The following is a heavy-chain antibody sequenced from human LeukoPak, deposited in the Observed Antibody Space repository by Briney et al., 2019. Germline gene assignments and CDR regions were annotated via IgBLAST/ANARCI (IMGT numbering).Heavy chain of an antibody. J-gene: IGHJ4*02. CDR2: IIPIFGTA. Sequence: GASVKVSCKASGYTFTSYGISWVRQAPGQGLEWMGGIIPIFGTANYAQKSQGRVTITADKSTSTAYMELSSLRSEDTAVYYCARVQRITMVRGVPGPLDWGQGTLVTVSS. CDR3: ARVQRITMVRGVPGPLD. V-gene: IGHV1-69*06. D-gene: IGHD3-10*01. CDR1: GYTFTSYG.